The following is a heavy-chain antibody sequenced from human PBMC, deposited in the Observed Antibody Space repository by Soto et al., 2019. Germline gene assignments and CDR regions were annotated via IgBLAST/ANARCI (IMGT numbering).Heavy chain of an antibody. Sequence: GASVTVSYKTSGYTFTSYGIIWVRQAPGQGLEWMGWISAYNGNTNYAQKLQGRVTMTTDTSTSTAYMELRSLRSDDTAVYSCARVIAAAGKFIDYWGQGTLVTVSS. J-gene: IGHJ4*02. D-gene: IGHD6-13*01. V-gene: IGHV1-18*01. CDR3: ARVIAAAGKFIDY. CDR2: ISAYNGNT. CDR1: GYTFTSYG.